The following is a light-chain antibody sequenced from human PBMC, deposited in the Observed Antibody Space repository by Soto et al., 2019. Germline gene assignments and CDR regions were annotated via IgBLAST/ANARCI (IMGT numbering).Light chain of an antibody. CDR1: QDIRSY. CDR2: DAS. CDR3: QHYDSLPPIT. V-gene: IGKV1-33*01. Sequence: DIQMTQSPSSLSASVGDRVAITCQASQDIRSYVNWYQQKPGKAPKLLIYDASTLEVGATSRFSGSGSGTDFTFTISSLQPEDIATYYCQHYDSLPPITFGQGTRLEI. J-gene: IGKJ5*01.